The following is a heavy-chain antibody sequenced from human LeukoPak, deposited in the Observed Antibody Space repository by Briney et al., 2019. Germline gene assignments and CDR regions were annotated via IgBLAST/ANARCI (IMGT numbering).Heavy chain of an antibody. CDR3: ARAQGGSGWPDFDY. Sequence: PSETLSLTCTVSGGSISSYYWSWIRQPPGKGLEWIGYIYYSGSTNYNPSLKSRVTISVDTSKNQFSLKLSSVTAADTAVYYCARAQGGSGWPDFDYWGQGTLVTVSS. V-gene: IGHV4-59*01. CDR2: IYYSGST. D-gene: IGHD6-19*01. J-gene: IGHJ4*02. CDR1: GGSISSYY.